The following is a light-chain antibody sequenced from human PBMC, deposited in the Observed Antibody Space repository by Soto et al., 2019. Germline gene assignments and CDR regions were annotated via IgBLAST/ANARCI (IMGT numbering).Light chain of an antibody. V-gene: IGKV1-5*01. J-gene: IGKJ4*01. Sequence: DIQMTQSPSTLSASVGDRVAITCRASQNIGSRLAWYQQKPDEAPKLLIYDASSLESGVPLRFGGSGSGTDFTLIISSLQPDDFATHYCQQCNTPFTFGGGTKVDIK. CDR3: QQCNTPFT. CDR1: QNIGSR. CDR2: DAS.